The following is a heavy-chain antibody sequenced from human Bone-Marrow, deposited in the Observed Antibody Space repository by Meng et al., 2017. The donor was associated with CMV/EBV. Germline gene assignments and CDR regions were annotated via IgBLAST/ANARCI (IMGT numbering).Heavy chain of an antibody. CDR3: ARESPRWGYYHGMDV. J-gene: IGHJ6*02. D-gene: IGHD3-16*01. CDR2: INSDGSST. CDR1: GFTFSSYW. V-gene: IGHV3-74*01. Sequence: GGSLRLSCAASGFTFSSYWMHWVRQAPGKGLVWVSRINSDGSSTSYADSVKGRFTISRDNAKNTLYLQMNSLRAEDTAVYYCARESPRWGYYHGMDVWGQGTTVTVSS.